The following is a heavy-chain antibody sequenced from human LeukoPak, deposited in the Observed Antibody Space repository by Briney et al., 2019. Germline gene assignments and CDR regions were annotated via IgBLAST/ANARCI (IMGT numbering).Heavy chain of an antibody. V-gene: IGHV1-8*01. J-gene: IGHJ6*03. CDR1: GYTFTSYD. D-gene: IGHD6-6*01. CDR3: ARGDRRNKLVLPLPDYYYYYMDV. Sequence: GASVKVSCKASGYTFTSYDINWVRQATGQGLEWMGWMNPNSGNTGYAQKFQGRVTMTRNTSISTAYMELSSLRSEDTAVYYCARGDRRNKLVLPLPDYYYYYMDVWGKGTTVTVTS. CDR2: MNPNSGNT.